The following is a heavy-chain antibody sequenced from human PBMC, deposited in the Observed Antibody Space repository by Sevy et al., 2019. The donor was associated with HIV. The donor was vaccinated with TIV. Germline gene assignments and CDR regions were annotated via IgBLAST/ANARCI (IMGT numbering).Heavy chain of an antibody. D-gene: IGHD3-22*01. V-gene: IGHV2-5*01. Sequence: SGPTLVKPTQTLTLTYTFSGFSLSTSGVGVGWIRQPPGKALEWLAVIYWNDDQRYSPSLKSRLTITKDTSKNQVVLTMTNMDPVDTATYYCADRGGAHYYDSSGYYTRAEYFEHWGQGTLVTVSS. CDR3: ADRGGAHYYDSSGYYTRAEYFEH. J-gene: IGHJ1*01. CDR2: IYWNDDQ. CDR1: GFSLSTSGVG.